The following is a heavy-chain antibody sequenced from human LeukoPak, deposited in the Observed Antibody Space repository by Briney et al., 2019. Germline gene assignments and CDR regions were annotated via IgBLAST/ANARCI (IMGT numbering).Heavy chain of an antibody. V-gene: IGHV4-59*01. CDR1: GDSISNYY. Sequence: PSETLPLTCTVSGDSISNYYWSWIRQSPGKGLEWIGYIYYSGSTNYNPSLKSRVTISVDTSKNQFSLKLSSVTAADTAVYYCARETCSGGSCFQFDFWGQGTLVTVSS. CDR3: ARETCSGGSCFQFDF. D-gene: IGHD2-15*01. J-gene: IGHJ4*02. CDR2: IYYSGST.